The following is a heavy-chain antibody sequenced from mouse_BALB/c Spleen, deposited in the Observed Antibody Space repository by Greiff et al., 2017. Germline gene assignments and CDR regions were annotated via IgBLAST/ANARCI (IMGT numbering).Heavy chain of an antibody. CDR1: SYTFTDYA. CDR3: ARDGYPAWFAY. J-gene: IGHJ3*01. D-gene: IGHD1-2*01. CDR2: ISTYYGNT. Sequence: QVQLQQSGPELVRPGVSVKISCKGSSYTFTDYAMHWVKQSHAKSLEWIGVISTYYGNTNYNQKFKGKATMTVDKSSSTAYMELARLTSEDSAVYYCARDGYPAWFAYWGQGTLVTVSA. V-gene: IGHV1-67*01.